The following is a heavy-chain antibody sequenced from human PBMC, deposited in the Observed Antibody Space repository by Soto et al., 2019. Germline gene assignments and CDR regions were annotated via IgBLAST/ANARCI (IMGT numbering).Heavy chain of an antibody. J-gene: IGHJ4*02. CDR3: ERDVSKNRIYRSSWFVIDY. V-gene: IGHV1-69*13. CDR1: GGTFSSYA. CDR2: IIPIFGTA. Sequence: GASVKVSCKASGGTFSSYAISWVRQAPGQGLEWMGGIIPIFGTANYAQKFQGRVTITADESTSTAYMELSSLRSEDTAVYYCERDVSKNRIYRSSWFVIDYWGQGTLVTVSS. D-gene: IGHD6-13*01.